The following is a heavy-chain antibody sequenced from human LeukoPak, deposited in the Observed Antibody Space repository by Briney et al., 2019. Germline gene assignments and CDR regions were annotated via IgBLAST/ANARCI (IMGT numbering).Heavy chain of an antibody. CDR3: ARANYVWGSYRLPAFDY. J-gene: IGHJ4*02. CDR1: GFTFGDYA. Sequence: PGGSLRLSCTAPGFTFGDYAMSWVRQAPGKGLEWVSVIYSGGSTYYADSVKGRFTISRDNSKNTLYLQMNSLRAEDTAVYYCARANYVWGSYRLPAFDYWGQGTLVTVSS. CDR2: IYSGGST. V-gene: IGHV3-53*01. D-gene: IGHD3-16*02.